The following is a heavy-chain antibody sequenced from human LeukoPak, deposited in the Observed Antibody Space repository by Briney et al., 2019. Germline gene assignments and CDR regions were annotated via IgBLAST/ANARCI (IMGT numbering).Heavy chain of an antibody. Sequence: TSETLSLTCTVSGYSISSGYYWGWIRQPPGKGLEWIGSIYHSGSTYYNPSLKSRVTISVDRSKNQFSLKLSSVTAADTAVYYCARVPFEVGATYGWFDPWGQGTLVTVSS. CDR2: IYHSGST. CDR1: GYSISSGYY. V-gene: IGHV4-38-2*02. CDR3: ARVPFEVGATYGWFDP. J-gene: IGHJ5*02. D-gene: IGHD1-26*01.